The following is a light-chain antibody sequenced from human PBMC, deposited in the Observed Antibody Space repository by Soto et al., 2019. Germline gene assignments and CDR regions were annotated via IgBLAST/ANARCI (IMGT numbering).Light chain of an antibody. V-gene: IGKV1-39*01. CDR2: LAS. J-gene: IGKJ5*01. CDR1: QTISNY. CDR3: QQSYGPPIT. Sequence: DLQMTQSPSSLSAFVGDRVTITCRVSQTISNYLNWYQQRPGKAPKLLIYLASSLQSGVPSRFGGSGSGTDFTLTISSLQPEDSATYYCQQSYGPPITFGQGTRL.